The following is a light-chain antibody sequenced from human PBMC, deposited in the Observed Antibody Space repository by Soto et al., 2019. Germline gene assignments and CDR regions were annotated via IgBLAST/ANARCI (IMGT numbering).Light chain of an antibody. V-gene: IGLV3-21*02. CDR3: QVWDSDSDSWV. CDR1: NIGSKR. CDR2: DDS. Sequence: SYELTQPPSVSVVPGQTARITCGGNNIGSKRVHWYQQRPGQAPVLVVHDDSDRPSGIPERFSGSKFRNTATLTISRVEAGDEADYYCQVWDSDSDSWVFGGGTKRTVL. J-gene: IGLJ3*02.